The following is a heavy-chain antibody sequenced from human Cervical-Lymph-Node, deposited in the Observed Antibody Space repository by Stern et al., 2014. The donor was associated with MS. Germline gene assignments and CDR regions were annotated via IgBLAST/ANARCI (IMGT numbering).Heavy chain of an antibody. Sequence: VQLVQSGAEVKKPGASVKVSCQTSGYTFTDYYLHWVRQAPGQGLEWMGIINPSGGSTSYGQKFQGRVALTRDTSTGTVYMELSSLRSEDTAVYYCALMTTVTRGFDYWGQGTLVTVSS. CDR3: ALMTTVTRGFDY. V-gene: IGHV1-46*01. J-gene: IGHJ4*02. CDR1: GYTFTDYY. CDR2: INPSGGST. D-gene: IGHD4-17*01.